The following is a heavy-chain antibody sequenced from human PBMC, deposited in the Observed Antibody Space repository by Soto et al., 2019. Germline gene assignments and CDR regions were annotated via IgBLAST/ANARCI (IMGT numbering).Heavy chain of an antibody. CDR2: IIPMSGAT. V-gene: IGHV1-69*12. CDR3: ARGGPENDY. D-gene: IGHD1-26*01. Sequence: QVQLVQSGAEVKKPGSSVKVSCKASGGTFSSYALSWVRQAPGQGLEWMGGIIPMSGATNYAQKFQGRVTFTADESTNTAYLELTSLRCEDTAVYYCARGGPENDYWGQGTLVTVSS. J-gene: IGHJ4*02. CDR1: GGTFSSYA.